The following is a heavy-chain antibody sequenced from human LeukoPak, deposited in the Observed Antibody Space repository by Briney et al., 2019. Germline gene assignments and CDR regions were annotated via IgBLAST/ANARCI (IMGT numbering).Heavy chain of an antibody. CDR3: ARIACTGGNCKPYYYYGLDV. Sequence: GGSLRLSCAASGFTLSSYSMNWVRQAPGKGLEWVAVIWYDGSIKYYADSVKGRFTFSRDNSKSTMYLQMNSLRAEDTAVYYCARIACTGGNCKPYYYYGLDVWGQGTTVTVSS. CDR1: GFTLSSYS. D-gene: IGHD2-8*02. J-gene: IGHJ6*02. CDR2: IWYDGSIK. V-gene: IGHV3-33*08.